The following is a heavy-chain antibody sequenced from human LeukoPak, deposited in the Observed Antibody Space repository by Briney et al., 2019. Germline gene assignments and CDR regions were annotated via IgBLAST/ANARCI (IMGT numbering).Heavy chain of an antibody. Sequence: PGGSLRLSCAASGFTFSSYAMHWVRQAPGKGLEWVAVISYDGSNKYYADSVKGRFTISRDISKNTLYLQMNSLRVEDTAVYYCAREYSNSFDYWGQGTLVTVSS. CDR2: ISYDGSNK. CDR3: AREYSNSFDY. D-gene: IGHD6-13*01. CDR1: GFTFSSYA. V-gene: IGHV3-30-3*01. J-gene: IGHJ4*02.